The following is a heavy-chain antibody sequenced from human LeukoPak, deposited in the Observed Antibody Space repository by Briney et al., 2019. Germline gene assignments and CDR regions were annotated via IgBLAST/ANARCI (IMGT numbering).Heavy chain of an antibody. CDR2: ISAYNGNT. Sequence: ASVKVSCKASGYTFTSYGMSWVRQAPGQGLEWMGWISAYNGNTNYAQKLQGRVTMTPDTSTSTAYMELRSLRSDDTAVYYCARMVPYGDFDYWGQGTLVTVSS. J-gene: IGHJ4*02. CDR3: ARMVPYGDFDY. CDR1: GYTFTSYG. D-gene: IGHD4-17*01. V-gene: IGHV1-18*01.